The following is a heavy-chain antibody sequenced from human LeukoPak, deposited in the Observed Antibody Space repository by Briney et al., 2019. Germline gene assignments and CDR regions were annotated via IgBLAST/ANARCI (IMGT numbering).Heavy chain of an antibody. CDR3: ARAFSGSYLDYYYGMDV. J-gene: IGHJ6*02. V-gene: IGHV1-18*01. CDR2: ISAYNGNT. CDR1: GYTFTSYG. Sequence: ASVKVSCKASGYTFTSYGISWVRQAPGQGLEWMGWISAYNGNTNYAQKLQGRVTMTTDTSTSTAYMELRSLRSDDTAVYYCARAFSGSYLDYYYGMDVWGQGTTVTVS. D-gene: IGHD1-26*01.